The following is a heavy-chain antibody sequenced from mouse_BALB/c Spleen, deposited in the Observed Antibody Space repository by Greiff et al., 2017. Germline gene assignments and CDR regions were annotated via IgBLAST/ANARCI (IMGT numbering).Heavy chain of an antibody. Sequence: QDQLQQSGAALVKPGASVKLSCKASGYTFTSYYMYWVKQRPGQGLEWIGEINPSNGGTNFNEKFKSKATLTVDKSSSTAYMQLSSLTSEDSAVYYCTRWDDWGQGTLVTVSA. CDR3: TRWDD. J-gene: IGHJ3*01. D-gene: IGHD4-1*01. CDR2: INPSNGGT. CDR1: GYTFTSYY. V-gene: IGHV1S81*02.